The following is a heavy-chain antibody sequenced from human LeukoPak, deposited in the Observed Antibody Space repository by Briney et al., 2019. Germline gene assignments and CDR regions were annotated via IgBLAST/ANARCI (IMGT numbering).Heavy chain of an antibody. Sequence: GGSLRLSCAASGFTFSSYAMSWVRQAPGKGLELVSVFSGSGGDTYYADSVKGRFIISKDNSKNTLYLQINSLRAEDTAVYYCAKSGHTRCDYWGQGTLVTVSS. CDR3: AKSGHTRCDY. CDR2: FSGSGGDT. CDR1: GFTFSSYA. J-gene: IGHJ4*02. V-gene: IGHV3-23*01.